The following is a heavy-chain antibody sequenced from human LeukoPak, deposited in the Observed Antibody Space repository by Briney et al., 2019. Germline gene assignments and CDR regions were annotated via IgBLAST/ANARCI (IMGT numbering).Heavy chain of an antibody. CDR1: GFTFSSYA. J-gene: IGHJ4*02. V-gene: IGHV3-23*01. Sequence: QPGGSLRLSCAASGFTFSSYAMSWVRQAPGKGLEWVSAISGSGGSTYYADSVKGRFTISRDNSKNTLYLQMNSLRAEDTAVYYCAQQIVWIQLWLSPFDYWGQGTLVTVSS. CDR2: ISGSGGST. CDR3: AQQIVWIQLWLSPFDY. D-gene: IGHD5-18*01.